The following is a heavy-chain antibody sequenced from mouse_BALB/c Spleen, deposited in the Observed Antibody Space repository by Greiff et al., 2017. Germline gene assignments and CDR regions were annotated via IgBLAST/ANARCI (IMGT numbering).Heavy chain of an antibody. CDR3: ASYYGNYYFDY. V-gene: IGHV1-7*01. D-gene: IGHD2-1*01. J-gene: IGHJ2*01. CDR2: INPSTGYT. Sequence: VQLKESGAELAKPGASVKMSCKASGYTFTSYWMHWVKQRPGQGLEWIGYINPSTGYTEYNQKFKDKATLTADKSSSTAYMQLSSLTSEDSAVYYCASYYGNYYFDYWGQGTTLTVSS. CDR1: GYTFTSYW.